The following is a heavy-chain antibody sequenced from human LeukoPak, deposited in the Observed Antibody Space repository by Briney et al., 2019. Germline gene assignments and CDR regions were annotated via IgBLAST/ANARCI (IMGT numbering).Heavy chain of an antibody. J-gene: IGHJ3*01. Sequence: SETLSLTCAVYGGSFSGYYWSWIRQPPGKGLEWIGYIYYSGSTNYNPSLKSRVTISVDTSKNQFSLKLSSVTAADTAVYYCARDGSGKGPVVWGQGTMVTVSS. CDR1: GGSFSGYY. D-gene: IGHD3-10*01. V-gene: IGHV4-59*01. CDR2: IYYSGST. CDR3: ARDGSGKGPVV.